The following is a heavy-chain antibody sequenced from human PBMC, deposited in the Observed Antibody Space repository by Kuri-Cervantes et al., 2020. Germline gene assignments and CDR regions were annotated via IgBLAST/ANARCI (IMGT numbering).Heavy chain of an antibody. V-gene: IGHV3-9*01. D-gene: IGHD1-26*01. CDR2: ISWNSGKI. Sequence: SLKISCAASGFTFSSYAMSWVRQAPGKGLEWVAGISWNSGKIVYADSVKGRFIISRDNAKNSLYLQMNSLRAEDTALYYCARLQGITGSYSHWFDPWGQGTLVTVSS. CDR3: ARLQGITGSYSHWFDP. CDR1: GFTFSSYA. J-gene: IGHJ5*02.